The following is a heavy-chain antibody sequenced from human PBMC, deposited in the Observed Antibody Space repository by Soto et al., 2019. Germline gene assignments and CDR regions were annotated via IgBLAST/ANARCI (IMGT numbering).Heavy chain of an antibody. Sequence: PSETLSLTCAVSGDSISSSNWWSWVRQPPGKGLEWIGEIYHSGSTSYSPSLMSRVTISVDKSKNQFSLNLSSLRSEDTAVYYCATAVGYYDNIFDYWGQGTLVTVSS. CDR3: ATAVGYYDNIFDY. CDR2: IYHSGST. V-gene: IGHV4-4*02. CDR1: GDSISSSNW. J-gene: IGHJ4*02. D-gene: IGHD3-22*01.